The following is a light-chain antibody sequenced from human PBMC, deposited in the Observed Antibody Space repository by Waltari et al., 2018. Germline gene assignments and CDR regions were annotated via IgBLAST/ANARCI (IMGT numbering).Light chain of an antibody. CDR1: QRVSSY. V-gene: IGKV3-11*01. Sequence: EIVLTQSPATLSLSPGERVTLSCRASQRVSSYLAWYQQKPGQAPRLLIYDASNRATGVPARFSGSGSGTDFTLTISSLEPEDFVVYYCQQRNNWPRTFGQGTKLEIK. CDR3: QQRNNWPRT. CDR2: DAS. J-gene: IGKJ2*01.